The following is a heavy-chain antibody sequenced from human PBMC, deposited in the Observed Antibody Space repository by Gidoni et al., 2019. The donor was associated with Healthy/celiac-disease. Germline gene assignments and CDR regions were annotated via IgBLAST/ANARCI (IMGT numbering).Heavy chain of an antibody. CDR1: GGSFSGYY. CDR3: ARWGGRVRDY. J-gene: IGHJ4*02. D-gene: IGHD2-8*01. V-gene: IGHV4-34*01. CDR2: INHSGST. Sequence: QVQLQPWGAGLLKPSETLSLTCAVYGGSFSGYYWSWIRQPPGKGLEWIGEINHSGSTNYNPSLKSRVTISVDTSKNQFSLKLSSVTAADTAVYYCARWGGRVRDYWGQGTLVTVSS.